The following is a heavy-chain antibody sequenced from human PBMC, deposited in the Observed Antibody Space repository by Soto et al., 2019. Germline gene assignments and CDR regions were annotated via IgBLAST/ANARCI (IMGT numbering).Heavy chain of an antibody. CDR1: GYTFTSYG. Sequence: ASVKVSCKGSGYTFTSYGISWVRQAPGRGLEWMGRISAYNGNTNYAQKLQGRVTMTTDTSTSTAYMELRSLRSDDTAVYYCARDLTVIVATITGDYWGQGTLVTVSS. J-gene: IGHJ4*02. D-gene: IGHD5-12*01. CDR3: ARDLTVIVATITGDY. V-gene: IGHV1-18*01. CDR2: ISAYNGNT.